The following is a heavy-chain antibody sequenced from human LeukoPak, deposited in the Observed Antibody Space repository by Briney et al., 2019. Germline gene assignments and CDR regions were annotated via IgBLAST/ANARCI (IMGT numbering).Heavy chain of an antibody. V-gene: IGHV3-21*01. J-gene: IGHJ4*02. Sequence: PGGSLRLSCAASGNYWMNWVRQAPGKGLEWVSSISSSSSYIYYADSVKGRFTISRDNAKNSLYLQMNSLRAEDTAVYYCARQWGYGDYGPYYFDYWGQGTLVTVSS. CDR2: ISSSSSYI. CDR1: GNYW. CDR3: ARQWGYGDYGPYYFDY. D-gene: IGHD4-17*01.